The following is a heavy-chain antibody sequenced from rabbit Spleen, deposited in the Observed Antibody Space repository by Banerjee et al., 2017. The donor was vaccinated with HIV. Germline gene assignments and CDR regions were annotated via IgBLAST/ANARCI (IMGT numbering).Heavy chain of an antibody. Sequence: QEQLVESGGGLVQPEGSLTLTCTASGFSFSSIYWICWVRQAPGKGLEWIGCIYAGSSGSTYYASWAKGRFTISKTSSTTVTLQMTSLTAADTATYFCARSDDAGDGYGTFDPWGPGTLVTVS. V-gene: IGHV1S45*01. CDR1: GFSFSSIYW. D-gene: IGHD6-1*01. J-gene: IGHJ2*01. CDR3: ARSDDAGDGYGTFDP. CDR2: IYAGSSGST.